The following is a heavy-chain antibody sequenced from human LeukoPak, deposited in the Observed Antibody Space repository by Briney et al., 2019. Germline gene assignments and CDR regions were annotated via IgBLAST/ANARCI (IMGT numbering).Heavy chain of an antibody. CDR1: GGSISIYY. Sequence: SETLSLTCTVSGGSISIYYWSWIRQPPGKGLEWIGYIYYSGSTNYNPSLKSRVTISVDTSKNQFSLKLSSVTAADTAVYYCARAGPPVDYWGQGTLVTVSS. D-gene: IGHD1-14*01. CDR2: IYYSGST. J-gene: IGHJ4*02. CDR3: ARAGPPVDY. V-gene: IGHV4-59*08.